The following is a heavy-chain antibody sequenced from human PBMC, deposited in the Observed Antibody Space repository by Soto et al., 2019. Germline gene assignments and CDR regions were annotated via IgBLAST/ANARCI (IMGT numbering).Heavy chain of an antibody. CDR2: ISAYNGNT. CDR1: GYTITSYG. J-gene: IGHJ6*02. Sequence: ASVKVSCKASGYTITSYGISWVRQATGQGLEWMGWISAYNGNTNYAQKLQGRVTMTTDTSTSTAYMELRSLRSDDTAVYYCARDLHDIVVVPAAIGLLTVTIAYYYYGMDVWGQGTTVTVSS. CDR3: ARDLHDIVVVPAAIGLLTVTIAYYYYGMDV. V-gene: IGHV1-18*01. D-gene: IGHD2-2*02.